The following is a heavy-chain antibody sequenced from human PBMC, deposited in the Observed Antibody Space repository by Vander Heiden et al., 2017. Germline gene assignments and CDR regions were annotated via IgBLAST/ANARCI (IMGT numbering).Heavy chain of an antibody. CDR2: ISSSGSTI. D-gene: IGHD2-15*01. J-gene: IGHJ4*02. V-gene: IGHV3-11*01. CDR3: AGAATATKFDY. CDR1: GFTFSDYY. Sequence: QVQLVESGGGLVKPGGSLRLSCAASGFTFSDYYMYWIRQAPGKGLEWISYISSSGSTIYYADSVKGRFTISKDNAKSSLYLQMNSLRAEDMAVYYCAGAATATKFDYWGQGTLVTVSS.